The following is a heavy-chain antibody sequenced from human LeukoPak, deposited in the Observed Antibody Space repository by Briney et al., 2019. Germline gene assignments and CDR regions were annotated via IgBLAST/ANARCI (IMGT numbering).Heavy chain of an antibody. J-gene: IGHJ3*02. D-gene: IGHD5-24*01. V-gene: IGHV4-30-4*08. CDR2: IYYSGST. CDR3: ARDVDRDGYNTGAFDI. Sequence: SETLSLTCTVSGGSISSSVYYWSWIRQPPGKGLEWIGYIYYSGSTYYNPSLKSRVTISVDTSKNQFSLKLSSVTAADTAVYYCARDVDRDGYNTGAFDIWGQGTMVTVSS. CDR1: GGSISSSVYY.